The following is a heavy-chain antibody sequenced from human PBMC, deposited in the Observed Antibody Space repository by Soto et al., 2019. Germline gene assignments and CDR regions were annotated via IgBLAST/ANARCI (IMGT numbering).Heavy chain of an antibody. D-gene: IGHD5-12*01. Sequence: GGSLRLSCTASGFTFGDYAMSWVRQAPGKGLEWVGFIRSKAYGGTTEYAASVKGRFTTSRDDSKSIAYLQMNSLKTEDTAVYYCTRDGPIVAPRDWFDPWGQGTLVTVSS. CDR1: GFTFGDYA. V-gene: IGHV3-49*04. J-gene: IGHJ5*02. CDR2: IRSKAYGGTT. CDR3: TRDGPIVAPRDWFDP.